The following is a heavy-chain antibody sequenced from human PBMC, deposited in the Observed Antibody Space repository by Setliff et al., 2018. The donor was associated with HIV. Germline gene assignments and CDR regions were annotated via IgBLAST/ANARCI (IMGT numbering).Heavy chain of an antibody. J-gene: IGHJ4*02. CDR3: ASARVPTGGTSTSFDY. V-gene: IGHV3-23*01. CDR2: VRAGGGST. D-gene: IGHD1-1*01. Sequence: PGGSLRLSCITSGFTFSEYAMSWVRQAPGKGLEWVSAVRAGGGSTFYADSVKGRFTISRDNSKNTLYLQVNSLRPEDTAVYHCASARVPTGGTSTSFDYWGQGTLVTVSS. CDR1: GFTFSEYA.